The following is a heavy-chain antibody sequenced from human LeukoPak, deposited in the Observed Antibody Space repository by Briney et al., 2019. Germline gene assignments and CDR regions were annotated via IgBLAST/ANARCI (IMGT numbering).Heavy chain of an antibody. CDR1: GYTFTSYG. J-gene: IGHJ6*02. CDR2: ISAYNGNT. Sequence: ASVKVSCKASGYTFTSYGISWVRQAPGQGLEWMGWISAYNGNTNYAQKLQGRVTMTTDTSTSTAYMELRSLRSDDTAVYYCAREEIWNYYYYGMDVWGQGTTVTVSS. V-gene: IGHV1-18*01. CDR3: AREEIWNYYYYGMDV. D-gene: IGHD1-1*01.